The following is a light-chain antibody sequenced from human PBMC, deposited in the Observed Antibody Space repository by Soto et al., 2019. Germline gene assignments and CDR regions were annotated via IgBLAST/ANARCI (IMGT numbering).Light chain of an antibody. CDR1: PDIRGY. CDR3: LQQKSYTRT. V-gene: IGKV1-17*01. Sequence: IKMTQSPSSIAASLGDRVTVPXQASPDIRGYFNWHQQKPGXAPKXXXYDXSSLRSGVPSRLSGSGSGTEFTPTISSLQPEDFATYYLLQQKSYTRTFGGGTKVDIK. J-gene: IGKJ4*01. CDR2: DXS.